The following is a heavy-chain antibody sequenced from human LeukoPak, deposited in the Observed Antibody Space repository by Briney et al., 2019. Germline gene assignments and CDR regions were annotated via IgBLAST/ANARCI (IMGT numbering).Heavy chain of an antibody. CDR3: ARGNLATGTFYFDY. J-gene: IGHJ4*02. V-gene: IGHV4-61*02. Sequence: PSQTLSLTCTVSGGSISSGSHYWSWVRQPAGMGLGWIGRIHTSVNTNYNPSLKSRVTISLDTSKNQFSLKLSSVTAADTAVYYCARGNLATGTFYFDYWGQGTLVTVSS. CDR1: GGSISSGSHY. CDR2: IHTSVNT. D-gene: IGHD6-13*01.